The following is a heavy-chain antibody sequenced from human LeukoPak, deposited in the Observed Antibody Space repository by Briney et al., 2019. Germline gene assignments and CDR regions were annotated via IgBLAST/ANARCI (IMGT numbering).Heavy chain of an antibody. V-gene: IGHV1-8*01. Sequence: ASVKVSCKASGYTFPSNVINWVRQATGQGLEWMGWMSPSSSNTGYVQKFQGRVSMTWDTSISTAYMELTNLKSEDTAVYYCARGITAGFDYLGQGTLVT. CDR1: GYTFPSNV. D-gene: IGHD6-13*01. CDR2: MSPSSSNT. J-gene: IGHJ4*02. CDR3: ARGITAGFDY.